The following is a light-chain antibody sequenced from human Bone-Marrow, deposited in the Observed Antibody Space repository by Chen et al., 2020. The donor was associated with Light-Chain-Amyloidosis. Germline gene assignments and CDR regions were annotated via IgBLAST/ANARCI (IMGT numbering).Light chain of an antibody. CDR3: QSSDSSGTYEVI. V-gene: IGLV3-25*03. J-gene: IGLJ2*01. CDR1: DLPPKY. Sequence: SYELTQPPSASGSTGQQAMITCPGDDLPPKYAYGYQQKPGQAPVLVIHRDTERPSGISERFSGSSSGTTATLTLSGVQAEDEADYHCQSSDSSGTYEVIFGGGTKLTVL. CDR2: RDT.